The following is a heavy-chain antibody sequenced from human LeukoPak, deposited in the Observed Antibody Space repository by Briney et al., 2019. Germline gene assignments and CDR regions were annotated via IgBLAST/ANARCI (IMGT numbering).Heavy chain of an antibody. Sequence: PSETLSLTCTISGGSISPYYWSWIRQPPGKGLEWIGYIYASGSTTYNPSLKSRVTISVDTSNNQFSLKLNSVTAADTAVYFCARHSVSYDFRGGYYPNDAFDIWGQGTMVTVSS. CDR3: ARHSVSYDFRGGYYPNDAFDI. CDR2: IYASGST. CDR1: GGSISPYY. J-gene: IGHJ3*02. D-gene: IGHD3-3*01. V-gene: IGHV4-4*09.